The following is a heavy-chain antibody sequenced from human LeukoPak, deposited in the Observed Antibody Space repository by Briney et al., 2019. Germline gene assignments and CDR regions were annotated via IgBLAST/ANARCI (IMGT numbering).Heavy chain of an antibody. J-gene: IGHJ3*02. CDR3: ARDHGSVDAFDI. Sequence: SVKVSCKASGGTFSSYTISWVRQAPGQGLEWMGRIIPILGIANYAQKFQGRVTITADKSTSTAYMELSSLRSEDTAVYYCARDHGSVDAFDIWGKGTTVTVSS. CDR1: GGTFSSYT. V-gene: IGHV1-69*04. CDR2: IIPILGIA.